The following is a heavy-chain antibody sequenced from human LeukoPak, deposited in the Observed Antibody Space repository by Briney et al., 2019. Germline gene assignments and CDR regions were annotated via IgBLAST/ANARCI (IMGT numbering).Heavy chain of an antibody. CDR1: GFTFTSNA. Sequence: PGGSLRLSCAASGFTFTSNAMGWFRQAPGKGLDWVSSISGDGHTTFYADSVKGRFTFSRDNSKNTLYLQMNSLRAEDTAVYYCVKGVLALAAGHFDYWGQGTLVTVSS. CDR2: ISGDGHTT. D-gene: IGHD6-13*01. V-gene: IGHV3-23*01. CDR3: VKGVLALAAGHFDY. J-gene: IGHJ4*02.